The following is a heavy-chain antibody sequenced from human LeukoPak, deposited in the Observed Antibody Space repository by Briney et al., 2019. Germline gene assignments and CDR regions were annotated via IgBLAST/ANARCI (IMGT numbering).Heavy chain of an antibody. CDR2: IYYSGST. CDR1: GGSISGYY. J-gene: IGHJ4*02. V-gene: IGHV4-59*01. D-gene: IGHD6-19*01. CDR3: ARLDGSGWYYFDY. Sequence: SETLSLTCTVSGGSISGYYWSWIRQPPGKGLEWIGYIYYSGSTTYNPSLKSRVTISVDTSKNQFSLNLSSVTAADTAVYYCARLDGSGWYYFDYWGQGTLVTVSS.